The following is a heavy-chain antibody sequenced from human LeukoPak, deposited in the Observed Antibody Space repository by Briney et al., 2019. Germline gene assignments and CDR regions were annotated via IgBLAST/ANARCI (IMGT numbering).Heavy chain of an antibody. CDR1: GGSISSGGYY. V-gene: IGHV4-61*08. CDR2: IYYSGST. J-gene: IGHJ4*02. Sequence: SETLSLTCTVSGGSISSGGYYWSWIRQPPGKGLEWIGYIYYSGSTNYNPSLKSRVTISVDTSKNQFSLKLSSVTAADTAVYYCAREDENSSDWGQGTLVTVSS. CDR3: AREDENSSD. D-gene: IGHD6-19*01.